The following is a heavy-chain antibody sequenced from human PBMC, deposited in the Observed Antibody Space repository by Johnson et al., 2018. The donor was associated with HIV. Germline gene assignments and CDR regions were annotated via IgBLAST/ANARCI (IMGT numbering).Heavy chain of an antibody. V-gene: IGHV3-66*01. J-gene: IGHJ3*02. CDR2: LFSGDTT. D-gene: IGHD5-24*01. CDR3: ARACRDGYTCDVFDI. CDR1: GFAVSGYY. Sequence: VQLVESGGGLVRPGGSLRLSCVASGFAVSGYYMSWVRQAPGKGLEWVSVLFSGDTTYYADSVNGRFTISRDNSKKTLYLQMNSLRAEDTAVYYFARACRDGYTCDVFDIWGQGTLVTVSS.